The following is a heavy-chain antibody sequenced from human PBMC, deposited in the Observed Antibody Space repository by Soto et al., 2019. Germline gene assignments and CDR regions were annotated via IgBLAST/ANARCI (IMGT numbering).Heavy chain of an antibody. V-gene: IGHV4-4*07. CDR1: GGSISSFY. D-gene: IGHD1-20*01. J-gene: IGHJ4*02. CDR2: VHATGST. Sequence: PSETLSLTCSVSGGSISSFYWGWIRQPAGKGLEWIGRVHATGSTNYNPSLKSRVIMSLDTSENQISMNPTSVTAADTAVYYCARAVTYNWNYFDYWGQGALVTVSS. CDR3: ARAVTYNWNYFDY.